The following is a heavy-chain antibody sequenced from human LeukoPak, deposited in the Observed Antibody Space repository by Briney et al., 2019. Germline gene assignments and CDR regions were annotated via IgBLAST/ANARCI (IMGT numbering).Heavy chain of an antibody. CDR1: GGSISSYY. V-gene: IGHV4-4*07. CDR2: IYTSGST. J-gene: IGHJ4*02. Sequence: SETLSLTCTVSGGSISSYYWSWIRQPARERLEWIGRIYTSGSTNYNPSLKSRVTMSVDTSKNQFSLKLSSVTAADTAVYYCARGPDGYNHLDYRGQGTLVTVSS. D-gene: IGHD5-24*01. CDR3: ARGPDGYNHLDY.